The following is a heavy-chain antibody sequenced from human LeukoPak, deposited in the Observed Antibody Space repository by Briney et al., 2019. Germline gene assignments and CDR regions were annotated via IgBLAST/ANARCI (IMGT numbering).Heavy chain of an antibody. CDR1: GFTFSSNW. V-gene: IGHV3-74*01. D-gene: IGHD3-22*01. CDR2: INEDGSTT. CDR3: AREEDYYDSSGDNTFDY. J-gene: IGHJ4*02. Sequence: GGSLRLSCAASGFTFSSNWMHWVRQAPGKGLVWVSRINEDGSTTNYADSVKGRFTISRDNAKNTLYLQMNSLRAEDTAVYYCAREEDYYDSSGDNTFDYWGQGTLVTVSS.